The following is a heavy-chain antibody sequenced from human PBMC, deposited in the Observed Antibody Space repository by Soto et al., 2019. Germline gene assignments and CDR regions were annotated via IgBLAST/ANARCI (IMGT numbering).Heavy chain of an antibody. J-gene: IGHJ6*02. CDR3: AKRAFYGSGIPNYYGMDV. D-gene: IGHD3-10*01. V-gene: IGHV3-23*01. CDR2: ISGTGGGT. Sequence: EVHLLESGGGLVQPGGSLRLSCAASGFTFSNYAMTWVRQAPGKGLEWVSVISGTGGGTNNADSAKGRFTTSRDNSKNTLYLQMNSLRAEITAVYYCAKRAFYGSGIPNYYGMDVWGQGTAVTVSS. CDR1: GFTFSNYA.